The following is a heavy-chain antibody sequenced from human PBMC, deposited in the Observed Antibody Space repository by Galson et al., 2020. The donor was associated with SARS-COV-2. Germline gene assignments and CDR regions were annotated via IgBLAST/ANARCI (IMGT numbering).Heavy chain of an antibody. D-gene: IGHD1-26*01. CDR1: GFTFSTYA. J-gene: IGHJ5*02. V-gene: IGHV3-30-3*01. Sequence: GESLKISCAASGFTFSTYAMHWVRQAPGKGLEWVAVISYDGSNKYYADSVKGRFTISRDNSKNTLYLQMNSLRAEDTAVYYCARDYSGSYYSWFDPWGQGTLVTVSS. CDR3: ARDYSGSYYSWFDP. CDR2: ISYDGSNK.